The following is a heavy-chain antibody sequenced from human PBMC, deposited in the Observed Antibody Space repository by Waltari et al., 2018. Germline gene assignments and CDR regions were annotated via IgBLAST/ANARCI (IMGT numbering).Heavy chain of an antibody. V-gene: IGHV4-34*01. J-gene: IGHJ4*02. CDR3: ARGEVTGTTG. CDR1: GGSFSGYY. D-gene: IGHD1-7*01. CDR2: INHSGST. Sequence: QVQLQQWGAGLLKPSETLSLTCAVYGGSFSGYYWSWIRQPPGKGLEWTGEINHSGSTNYNPSLKSRVTISVDTSKNQFSLKLSSVTAADTAVYYCARGEVTGTTGWGQGTLVTVSS.